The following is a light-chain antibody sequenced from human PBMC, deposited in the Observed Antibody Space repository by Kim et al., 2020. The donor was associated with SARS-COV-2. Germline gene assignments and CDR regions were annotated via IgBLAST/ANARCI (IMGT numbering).Light chain of an antibody. CDR2: GKN. V-gene: IGLV3-19*01. CDR1: SLRSYH. J-gene: IGLJ3*02. CDR3: NSRDSSGNHLWV. Sequence: SSELTQDPAVSVALGQTVRITCQGDSLRSYHASWYQQKPGQAPVLVIYGKNNRPSGIPDRFSGSSSGNTASLTITGAQAEDEADYYCNSRDSSGNHLWVFGGGTQLTVL.